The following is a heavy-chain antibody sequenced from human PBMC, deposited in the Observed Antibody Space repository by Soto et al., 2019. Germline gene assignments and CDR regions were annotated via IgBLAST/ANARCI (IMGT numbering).Heavy chain of an antibody. D-gene: IGHD3-10*01. J-gene: IGHJ3*02. V-gene: IGHV1-46*03. Sequence: ASVKVSCKASGYTFTSYYMHWVRQAPRQGLEWMGIINPSGGSTSYAQKFQGRVTMTRDTSTSTVYMELSSLRSEVTAVYYCARYGHHDAFDICGQGTMVTVSS. CDR1: GYTFTSYY. CDR3: ARYGHHDAFDI. CDR2: INPSGGST.